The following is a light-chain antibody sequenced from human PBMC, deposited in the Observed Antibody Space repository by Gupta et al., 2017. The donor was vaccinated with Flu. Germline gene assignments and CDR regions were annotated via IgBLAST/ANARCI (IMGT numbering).Light chain of an antibody. V-gene: IGLV1-40*01. CDR2: VNT. J-gene: IGLJ1*01. Sequence: QSVLTQPPSVSGAPGQRVTISCTGSSFNIGAGYDVHWYQQLPGTAPKLLIYVNTNRPSGVPDRFSGSKSGTSASLAITGLQAEDEADYYCQSSDSSLSGYVFRTGTKVTVL. CDR1: SFNIGAGYD. CDR3: QSSDSSLSGYV.